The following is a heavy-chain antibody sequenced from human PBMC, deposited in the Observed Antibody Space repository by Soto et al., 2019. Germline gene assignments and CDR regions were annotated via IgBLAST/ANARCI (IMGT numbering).Heavy chain of an antibody. CDR3: VRRHVSATGIDWFDP. CDR2: INAANGDT. V-gene: IGHV1-3*01. Sequence: ALVKVSCKASGYTFTSYGIHWVRQAPGQRLEWMGWINAANGDTKYSPKFQGRVTITRDTSASTAYMELSSLRSEDTAVYYCVRRHVSATGIDWFDPWGQGTLVTVSS. D-gene: IGHD6-13*01. J-gene: IGHJ5*02. CDR1: GYTFTSYG.